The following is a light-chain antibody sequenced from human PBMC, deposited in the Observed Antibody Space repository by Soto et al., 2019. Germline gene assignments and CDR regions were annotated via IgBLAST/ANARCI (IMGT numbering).Light chain of an antibody. V-gene: IGKV3-11*01. CDR2: DAS. CDR3: QQRSNWPWT. CDR1: QSVSSY. Sequence: EIVLTQSPATLSLSPGERATLSCRASQSVSSYLAWYQQKPGQAPRLLIYDASNRATGIPVRFSGSGSGTDFILSISSLEPEDFAVYYCQQRSNWPWTFGQGTKV. J-gene: IGKJ1*01.